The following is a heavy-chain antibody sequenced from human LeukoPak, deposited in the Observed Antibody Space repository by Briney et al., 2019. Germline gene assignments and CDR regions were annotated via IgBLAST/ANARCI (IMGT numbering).Heavy chain of an antibody. Sequence: PGGSLRLSCAASGFTFSSYAMHWVRQAPGKGLEWVAVISYDGSNKYYADSVKGRFTISRDNSKNTLYLQMNSLRAEDTAVYYCARVSTDFWSGYLGYWGQGTLVIVSS. V-gene: IGHV3-30-3*01. J-gene: IGHJ4*02. CDR2: ISYDGSNK. CDR1: GFTFSSYA. CDR3: ARVSTDFWSGYLGY. D-gene: IGHD3-3*01.